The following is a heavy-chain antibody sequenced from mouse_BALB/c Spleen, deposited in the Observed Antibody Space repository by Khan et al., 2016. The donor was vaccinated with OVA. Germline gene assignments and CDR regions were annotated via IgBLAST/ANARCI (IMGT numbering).Heavy chain of an antibody. Sequence: VQLKESGPGLVKPSQSLSLTCTVTGYSITSDYAWNWIRQFPGNKLEWMGYITYSGSTSYNPSLQSRISVTRDTSKNPFFLQLNSVTSEDTATYFCARGFASWGQGTLVTVSA. J-gene: IGHJ3*01. V-gene: IGHV3-2*02. CDR1: GYSITSDYA. CDR3: ARGFAS. CDR2: ITYSGST.